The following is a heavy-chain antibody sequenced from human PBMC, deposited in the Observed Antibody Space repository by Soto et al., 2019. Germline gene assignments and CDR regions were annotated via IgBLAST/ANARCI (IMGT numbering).Heavy chain of an antibody. D-gene: IGHD3-3*01. V-gene: IGHV3-9*01. J-gene: IGHJ4*02. CDR2: ITWNSRVL. CDR3: AKGRYDFWSPYYFDS. Sequence: SLGLSCVGTGLNFDDFAMHWVRQAPGKGLEWVSGITWNSRVLAYADSVKGRFTISRDNARNSLYLQMDSLRDEDTALYYCAKGRYDFWSPYYFDSWGQGTLVTVSS. CDR1: GLNFDDFA.